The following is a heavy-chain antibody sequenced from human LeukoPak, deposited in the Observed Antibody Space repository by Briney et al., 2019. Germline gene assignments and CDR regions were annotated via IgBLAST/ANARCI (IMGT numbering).Heavy chain of an antibody. V-gene: IGHV1-8*03. CDR2: MNPNSGNT. CDR3: ATKRDDSSGYYYDPHDAFDI. J-gene: IGHJ3*02. D-gene: IGHD3-22*01. CDR1: GYTFTSYD. Sequence: ASVKVSCKASGYTFTSYDIIWVRQATGQGLEWMGWMNPNSGNTGYAQKFQGRVTITRNTSISTAYMELSSLRSEDTAVYYCATKRDDSSGYYYDPHDAFDIWGQGTMVTVSS.